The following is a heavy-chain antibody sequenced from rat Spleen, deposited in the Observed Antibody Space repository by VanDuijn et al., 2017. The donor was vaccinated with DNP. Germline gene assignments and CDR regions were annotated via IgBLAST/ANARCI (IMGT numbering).Heavy chain of an antibody. CDR3: ARDGTVSRYFDF. D-gene: IGHD1-12*02. CDR2: ITASGGST. CDR1: GFTFSNYG. J-gene: IGHJ1*01. Sequence: EVQLVGSGGGLVQSGRSLKLSCAASGFTFSNYGMACVRQAPKKGLEWVASITASGGSTSYRDSVKGRFTISRDNVKNTLHLQMNSLRSEDTATYYCARDGTVSRYFDFWGPGTMVTVSS. V-gene: IGHV5S13*01.